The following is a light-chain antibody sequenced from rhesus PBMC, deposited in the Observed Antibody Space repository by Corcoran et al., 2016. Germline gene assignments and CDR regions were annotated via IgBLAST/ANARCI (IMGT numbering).Light chain of an antibody. CDR3: PQYNSAPPT. Sequence: DIQMTQSPSSLSASVGDRVTITCRASQGISSWFVWYQQKPGKALKLLIYKASSLQRGVPSRFSGSGSGTDFTLTISSLQPVDSAIYYCPQYNSAPPTFGQGTKVEIK. CDR1: QGISSW. CDR2: KAS. J-gene: IGKJ1*01. V-gene: IGKV1-21*01.